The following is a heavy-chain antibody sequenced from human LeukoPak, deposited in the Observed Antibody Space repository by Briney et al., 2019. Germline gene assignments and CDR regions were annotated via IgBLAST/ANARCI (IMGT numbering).Heavy chain of an antibody. CDR3: ARESTRYGSGNYNWFDR. Sequence: SETLSLTCTVSGDSMRNYYWAWIRQSAGKGLEWIGRIYRSGTTNYSPSLHSQVTMSIDTSQNYFSLKLTSVTAADTAVYYCARESTRYGSGNYNWFDRWGQGTLVTVSS. J-gene: IGHJ5*02. CDR2: IYRSGTT. D-gene: IGHD3-10*01. CDR1: GDSMRNYY. V-gene: IGHV4-4*07.